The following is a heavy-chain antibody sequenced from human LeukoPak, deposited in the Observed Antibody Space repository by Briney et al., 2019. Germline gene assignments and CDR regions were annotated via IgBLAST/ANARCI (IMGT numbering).Heavy chain of an antibody. CDR3: ARDHRYAFDN. CDR2: IGISSGNT. D-gene: IGHD5-12*01. J-gene: IGHJ4*01. CDR1: GFNF. V-gene: IGHV3-48*01. Sequence: GGSLRLFCAASGFNFMNWVRQAPGKGLEWISYIGISSGNTKYADSVKGRFTISRDKARNSLYLQMNSLRVEDTAMYYCARDHRYAFDNWGHGTLVTVSS.